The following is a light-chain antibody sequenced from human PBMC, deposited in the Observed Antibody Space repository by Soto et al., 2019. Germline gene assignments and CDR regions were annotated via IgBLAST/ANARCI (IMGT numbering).Light chain of an antibody. J-gene: IGKJ4*01. Sequence: DIVMTQSPDSLAVSLGERATIDCKSSQSVLYSSNNKNYLAWYQHKPGQPPKLLIYWASTRESGVPDRFSGSGSGTDLTFTISSLQAEDVAIYYCQQYYTTPTFGGGTKVEIK. CDR2: WAS. CDR3: QQYYTTPT. CDR1: QSVLYSSNNKNY. V-gene: IGKV4-1*01.